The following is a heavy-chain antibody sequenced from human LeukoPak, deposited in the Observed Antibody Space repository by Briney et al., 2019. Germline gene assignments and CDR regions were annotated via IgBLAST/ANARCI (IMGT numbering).Heavy chain of an antibody. CDR1: GFTFSSYA. J-gene: IGHJ3*02. CDR2: ISSNGGST. CDR3: ARASRYGGPLAGAFDI. Sequence: GGSLRLSCAASGFTFSSYAMHWVRQAPGKGLEYVSAISSNGGSTYYANSVKGRFTISRDNSKNTLYLQMGSLRAEDMAVYYCARASRYGGPLAGAFDIWGQGTMVTVSS. D-gene: IGHD4-23*01. V-gene: IGHV3-64*01.